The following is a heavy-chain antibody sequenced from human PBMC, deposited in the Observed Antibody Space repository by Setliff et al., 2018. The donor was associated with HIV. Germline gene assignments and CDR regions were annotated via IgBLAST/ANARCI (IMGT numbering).Heavy chain of an antibody. Sequence: GASVKVSCKASGYTFTNYYIHWVRQAPGQGLEWMGIINPSGGSTTYAQKFQGRVTMTRDTSINAAYMELRSLRSDDTAVYYCARNFGLSPSGKYYYYYGMDIWGQGTTVTVSS. CDR2: INPSGGST. D-gene: IGHD3-10*01. V-gene: IGHV1-46*01. J-gene: IGHJ6*02. CDR1: GYTFTNYY. CDR3: ARNFGLSPSGKYYYYYGMDI.